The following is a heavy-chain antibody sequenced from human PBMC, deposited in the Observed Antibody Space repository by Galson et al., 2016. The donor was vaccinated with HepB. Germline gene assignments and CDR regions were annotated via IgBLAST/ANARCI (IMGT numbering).Heavy chain of an antibody. CDR3: VKTKPWLGRDY. CDR2: IGYGGENT. Sequence: SLRLSCAGSGFSLDDDALSWVRQPPGKGLEWVSSIGYGGENTYYSESVKGRFTISRDNFQSTVYLQMNSLKLEDTAIYYCVKTKPWLGRDYWGQGTLVTVSS. J-gene: IGHJ4*02. D-gene: IGHD6-19*01. V-gene: IGHV3-23*01. CDR1: GFSLDDDA.